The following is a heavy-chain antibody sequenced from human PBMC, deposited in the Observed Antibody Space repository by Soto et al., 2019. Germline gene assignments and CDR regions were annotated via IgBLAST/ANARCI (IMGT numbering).Heavy chain of an antibody. J-gene: IGHJ4*02. CDR3: ASGGWGSSWYEGGSRIDY. D-gene: IGHD6-13*01. CDR2: IGVAGDT. V-gene: IGHV3-13*01. Sequence: EVQLVESGGGLVQPGGSLRLSCAASGFTFSSYDMHWVRQVAGKGLEWVSAIGVAGDTYYPDSVKGRFTISRENAKNSLYLQMNSLRAEDTAVYYCASGGWGSSWYEGGSRIDYWGQGTQVTVSS. CDR1: GFTFSSYD.